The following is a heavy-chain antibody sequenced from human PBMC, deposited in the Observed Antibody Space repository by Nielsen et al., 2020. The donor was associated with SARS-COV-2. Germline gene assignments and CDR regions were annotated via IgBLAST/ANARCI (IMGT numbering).Heavy chain of an antibody. CDR3: ARHWREGATFYWFFDL. D-gene: IGHD1-26*01. J-gene: IGHJ2*01. CDR1: GFPFSDYY. CDR2: ISSSSSYT. Sequence: GESLKISCAASGFPFSDYYMSWIRQAPGKGLEWVSYISSSSSYTNYADSVKGRFTISRDNSKKTLYLQMTSLRPEDTAVYYCARHWREGATFYWFFDLWGRGTLVTVSS. V-gene: IGHV3-11*03.